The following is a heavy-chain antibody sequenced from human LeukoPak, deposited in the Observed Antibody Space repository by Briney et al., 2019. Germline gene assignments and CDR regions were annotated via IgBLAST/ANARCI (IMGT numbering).Heavy chain of an antibody. V-gene: IGHV3-23*01. CDR1: GFTFTSYA. Sequence: PGGSLRLSCAASGFTFTSYAMTWVRQAPGKGLEWVSGVSAGAGSTYYADSVKGQFTISRDNSKNTLYLQMNSLRVEDTAVYYCAKYPTNNVLVVVDMTYHYYGMDVWGRGTTVTVSS. CDR3: AKYPTNNVLVVVDMTYHYYGMDV. J-gene: IGHJ6*02. CDR2: VSAGAGST. D-gene: IGHD2-8*02.